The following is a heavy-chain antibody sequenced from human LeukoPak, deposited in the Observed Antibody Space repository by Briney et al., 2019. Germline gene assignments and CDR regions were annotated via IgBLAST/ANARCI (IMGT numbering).Heavy chain of an antibody. J-gene: IGHJ6*02. Sequence: GGSLRLSCAASGFTVSSNYMNWVRQAPGKGLEWVSVIYSGGSTYYADSVKGRFTFSRDDSKNTLFLQTNSLRAEDTAVYYCARDRAYYDFWSGYSHGMDVWGQGTTVTVSS. CDR2: IYSGGST. V-gene: IGHV3-53*01. D-gene: IGHD3-3*01. CDR3: ARDRAYYDFWSGYSHGMDV. CDR1: GFTVSSNY.